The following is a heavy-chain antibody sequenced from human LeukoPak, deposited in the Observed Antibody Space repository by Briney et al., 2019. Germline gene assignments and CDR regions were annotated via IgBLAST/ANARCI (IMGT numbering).Heavy chain of an antibody. V-gene: IGHV3-30*18. CDR3: ANSLPDDYGDFYYYYYMDV. Sequence: PGGSLRLSCEASGFTFNSYGMSWVRQAPGKGLEWVAVISYDGSNKYYADSVKGRFTISRDNSKNTLYLQMNSLRAEDTAVYYCANSLPDDYGDFYYYYYMDVWGKGTTVTVSS. D-gene: IGHD4-17*01. CDR1: GFTFNSYG. CDR2: ISYDGSNK. J-gene: IGHJ6*03.